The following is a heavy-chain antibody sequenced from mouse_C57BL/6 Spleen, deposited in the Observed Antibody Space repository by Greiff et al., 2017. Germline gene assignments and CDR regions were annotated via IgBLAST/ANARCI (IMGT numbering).Heavy chain of an antibody. CDR1: GYTFTDYN. J-gene: IGHJ3*01. Sequence: DVKLQESGPELVKPGASVKIPCKASGYTFTDYNMDWVKQSHGKSLEWIGDINPNNGGTIYNQKFKGKATLTVDKSSSTAYMELRSLTSEDTAVYYCARYDYGSSSWFAYWGQGTLVTVSA. CDR2: INPNNGGT. CDR3: ARYDYGSSSWFAY. D-gene: IGHD1-1*01. V-gene: IGHV1-18*01.